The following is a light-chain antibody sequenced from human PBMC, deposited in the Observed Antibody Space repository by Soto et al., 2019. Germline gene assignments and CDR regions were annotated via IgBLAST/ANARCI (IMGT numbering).Light chain of an antibody. CDR3: QQYGISPPT. CDR2: DTS. Sequence: EIVLTQSPATLSLSPGERATLFCGATETITSNFLAWFQRRPGLAPRLLIYDTSTRASGIPDRFSGSGSGTDFTLTISRLEPGDSALYFCQQYGISPPTFGLGTQLEI. J-gene: IGKJ2*01. CDR1: ETITSNF. V-gene: IGKV3D-20*01.